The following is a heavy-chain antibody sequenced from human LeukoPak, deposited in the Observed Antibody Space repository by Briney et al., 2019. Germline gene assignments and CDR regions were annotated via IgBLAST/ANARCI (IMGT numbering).Heavy chain of an antibody. CDR3: ARGSRGDYDSSGYVFSPEFDY. Sequence: ASVKVSCKASGYTFTGYYMHWVRQAPGQGLEWMGWINPNSGGTNYAQKFQGRVTMTRDTSISTAYMELSSLRSEDTAVYYCARGSRGDYDSSGYVFSPEFDYWGQGTLVTVSS. CDR1: GYTFTGYY. CDR2: INPNSGGT. D-gene: IGHD3-22*01. V-gene: IGHV1-2*02. J-gene: IGHJ4*02.